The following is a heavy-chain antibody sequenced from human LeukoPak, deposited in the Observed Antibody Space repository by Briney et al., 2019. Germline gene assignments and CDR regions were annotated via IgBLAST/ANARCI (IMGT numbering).Heavy chain of an antibody. V-gene: IGHV3-66*01. J-gene: IGHJ4*02. Sequence: GGSLRLSCAASGFTVSSNYMSWVRQAPGKGLEWVSVLYSGGSTYYADSVKGRFTISRDNSKNTLYLQMNSLRAEDTAVYYCATLPTGYCSSTSCFDYWGQGTLVTVSS. CDR3: ATLPTGYCSSTSCFDY. D-gene: IGHD2-2*01. CDR2: LYSGGST. CDR1: GFTVSSNY.